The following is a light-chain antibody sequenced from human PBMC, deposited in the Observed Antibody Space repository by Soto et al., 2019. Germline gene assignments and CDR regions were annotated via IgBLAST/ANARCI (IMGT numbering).Light chain of an antibody. J-gene: IGKJ2*03. CDR1: QSVNRN. CDR3: QQSLITQYS. CDR2: GAS. Sequence: DIQMTQSPSSLSASLGDRVTITCRASQSVNRNLHWYQQRPGKAPKLLISGASSLQSGVPSRFSGSGSGTDFTLTISSLQPGDFATYYCQQSLITQYSFGQGTKLEIK. V-gene: IGKV1-39*01.